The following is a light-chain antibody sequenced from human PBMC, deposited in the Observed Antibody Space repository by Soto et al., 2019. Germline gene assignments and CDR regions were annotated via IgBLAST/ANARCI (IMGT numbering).Light chain of an antibody. J-gene: IGKJ4*01. CDR2: AAS. Sequence: IQMTKSQSSLSASVGDGVTITCRVSQDSSNYLALYQQKAGKVPKLVIYAASSLQSGVPSRCSGSGSVTDFTLTITSLQPEDVATYYCQKYNSAPLTLGGGTKVDI. CDR3: QKYNSAPLT. V-gene: IGKV1-27*01. CDR1: QDSSNY.